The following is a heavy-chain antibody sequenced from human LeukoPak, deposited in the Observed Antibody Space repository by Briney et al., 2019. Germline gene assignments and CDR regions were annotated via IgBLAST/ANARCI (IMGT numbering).Heavy chain of an antibody. CDR3: AGGHSSSWFG. CDR1: GGSFSGYY. V-gene: IGHV4-34*01. Sequence: SETLSLTCAVYGGSFSGYYWSWIRQPPGKGLEWIGEINHSGSTNYNPSLKSRVTISVDTSKNRFSLKLSSVTAADTAVYYCAGGHSSSWFGWGQGTLVTVSS. D-gene: IGHD6-13*01. CDR2: INHSGST. J-gene: IGHJ4*02.